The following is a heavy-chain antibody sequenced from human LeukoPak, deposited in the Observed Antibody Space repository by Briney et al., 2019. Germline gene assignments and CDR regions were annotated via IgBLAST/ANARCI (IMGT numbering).Heavy chain of an antibody. V-gene: IGHV3-7*01. CDR2: IHQHGSKE. CDR1: GFNFRAYW. CDR3: ARDLQAGSSSGWGGTIDY. J-gene: IGHJ4*02. D-gene: IGHD6-6*01. Sequence: GGSLRLSCTTSGFNFRAYWMGWVRQAPGKGLEWVANIHQHGSKENYLDSVKGRFTISRDNAKNSLYLQMNSLRAEDTAVYYCARDLQAGSSSGWGGTIDYWGQGTLVTVSS.